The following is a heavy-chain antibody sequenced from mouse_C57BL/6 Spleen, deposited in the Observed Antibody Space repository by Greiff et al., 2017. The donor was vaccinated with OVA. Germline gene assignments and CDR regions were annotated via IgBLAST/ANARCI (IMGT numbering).Heavy chain of an antibody. Sequence: EVKLVESGGGLVKPGGPLKLSCAASGFTFSDYGMHWVRQAPEKGLEWVAYISSGSSTIYYADTVKGRFTISRDNAKNTLFLQMTSLRSEDTAMYYCARENAMDYWGQGTSVTVSS. CDR1: GFTFSDYG. J-gene: IGHJ4*01. CDR3: ARENAMDY. CDR2: ISSGSSTI. V-gene: IGHV5-17*01.